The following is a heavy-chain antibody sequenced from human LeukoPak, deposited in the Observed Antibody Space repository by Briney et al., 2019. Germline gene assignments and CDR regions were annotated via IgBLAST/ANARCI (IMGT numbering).Heavy chain of an antibody. CDR3: ARSGVEGTFDY. J-gene: IGHJ4*02. D-gene: IGHD3-10*01. Sequence: GGSLRLSCAASGFTFSTYAMYWVRQAPGKGLEWVSAVNAGDGSTYYADSVKGRFTISRDNSKNTLYLQMNSLGGDDTAVYYCARSGVEGTFDYWGQGTLVTVSS. CDR2: VNAGDGST. CDR1: GFTFSTYA. V-gene: IGHV3-23*01.